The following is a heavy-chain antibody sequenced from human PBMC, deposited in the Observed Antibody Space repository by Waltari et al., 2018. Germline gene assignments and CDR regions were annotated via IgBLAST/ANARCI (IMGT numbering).Heavy chain of an antibody. Sequence: QVQLQQWGAGLLKPSETLSLTCAVYGGSFSGYYWSWIRQPPGKGLEWIGEINHSGSTNYNPSLKSRVTISVDTSKNQFSLKLSSVTAADTAVYYCARGRLLCTGGVCPWGDWFDPWGQGTLVTVSS. J-gene: IGHJ5*02. D-gene: IGHD2-8*02. CDR1: GGSFSGYY. CDR3: ARGRLLCTGGVCPWGDWFDP. CDR2: INHSGST. V-gene: IGHV4-34*01.